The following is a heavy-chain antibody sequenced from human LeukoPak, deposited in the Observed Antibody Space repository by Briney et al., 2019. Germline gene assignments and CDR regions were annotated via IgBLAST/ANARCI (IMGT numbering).Heavy chain of an antibody. CDR2: ISYDGSNK. V-gene: IGHV3-30-3*01. J-gene: IGHJ4*02. D-gene: IGHD6-19*01. Sequence: PGGSLRLSCAASGFTFSSYAMRWVRQAPGKGLEWVAVISYDGSNKYYADSVKGRFTISRDNSKSTLYLQMNSLRAEDTAVYYCARGGIAVAGTFFGPVDYWGQGTLVTVSS. CDR1: GFTFSSYA. CDR3: ARGGIAVAGTFFGPVDY.